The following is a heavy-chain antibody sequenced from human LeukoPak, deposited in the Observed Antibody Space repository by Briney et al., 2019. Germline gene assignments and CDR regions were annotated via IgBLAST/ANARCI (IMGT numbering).Heavy chain of an antibody. CDR1: GFTFSSYW. Sequence: GGSLRLSCAASGFTFSSYWMSWVRQAPGKGLEWVANIKQDGSEKYYVDSVKGRFTISRDNAKNSLYLQMNSLRAEDTAVYYCAREPYYYDSSGYLFDYRGQGTLVTVSS. D-gene: IGHD3-22*01. J-gene: IGHJ4*02. CDR3: AREPYYYDSSGYLFDY. V-gene: IGHV3-7*01. CDR2: IKQDGSEK.